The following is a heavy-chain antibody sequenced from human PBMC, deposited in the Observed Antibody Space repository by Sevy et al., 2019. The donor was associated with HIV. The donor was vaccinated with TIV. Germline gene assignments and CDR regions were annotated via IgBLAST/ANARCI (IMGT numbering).Heavy chain of an antibody. J-gene: IGHJ4*02. Sequence: SETLSLTCTVSGSSISSYYWSWIRQPPGKGLEWIGYIYYSGSTNYNPSLKSRVTISVDTSKNQFSLKLSSVTAADTAVYYCAREGGYSYGTFDYWGQGTLVTVSS. CDR1: GSSISSYY. CDR2: IYYSGST. CDR3: AREGGYSYGTFDY. V-gene: IGHV4-59*13. D-gene: IGHD5-18*01.